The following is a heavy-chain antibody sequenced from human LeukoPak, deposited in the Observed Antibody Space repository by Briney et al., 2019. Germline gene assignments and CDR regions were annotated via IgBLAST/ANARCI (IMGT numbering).Heavy chain of an antibody. Sequence: GGSLRLSCAASGFTFSSYGMHWVRQAPGKGLEWVAVISYDGSNKYYADSVKGRFTISRDNSKYTLYLQMNSLRAEDTAVYYCAKGILWFGESYLDYWGQGTLVTVSS. CDR2: ISYDGSNK. CDR3: AKGILWFGESYLDY. V-gene: IGHV3-30*18. D-gene: IGHD3-10*01. J-gene: IGHJ4*02. CDR1: GFTFSSYG.